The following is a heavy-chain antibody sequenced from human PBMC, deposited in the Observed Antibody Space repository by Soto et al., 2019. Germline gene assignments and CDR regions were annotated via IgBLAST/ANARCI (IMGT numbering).Heavy chain of an antibody. CDR1: GGTFSSYA. D-gene: IGHD2-15*01. J-gene: IGHJ4*02. CDR2: IIPIFGTA. V-gene: IGHV1-69*13. CDR3: ASTGYCSGGSCYPPEN. Sequence: SVKVSCKASGGTFSSYAIIWVRQAPGQGLEWMGGIIPIFGTANYAQKFQGRVTITADESTSTAYMELSSLRSEDTAVYYCASTGYCSGGSCYPPENWGQGTLVTVSS.